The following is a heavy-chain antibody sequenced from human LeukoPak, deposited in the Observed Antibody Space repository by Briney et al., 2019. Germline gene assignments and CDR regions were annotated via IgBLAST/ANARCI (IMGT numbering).Heavy chain of an antibody. D-gene: IGHD2-2*01. J-gene: IGHJ6*02. CDR1: GGTFSSYA. CDR3: ATSGSRACEV. V-gene: IGHV1-69*05. Sequence: ASVKVSCKASGGTFSSYAISWVRQAPGQGLEWMGGIIPIFGTANYAQKFQGRVTITTDESTSTAYMELSSLRSEDTAVYYCATSGSRACEVWGQGTTVTVSS. CDR2: IIPIFGTA.